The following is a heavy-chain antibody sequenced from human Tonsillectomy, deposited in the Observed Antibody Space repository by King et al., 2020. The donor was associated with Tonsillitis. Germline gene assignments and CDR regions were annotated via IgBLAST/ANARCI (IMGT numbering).Heavy chain of an antibody. CDR1: GGSISSGNW. CDR3: ARGSPSYYFDF. V-gene: IGHV4-4*02. J-gene: IGHJ4*02. Sequence: QLQESGPGLVNPSGTLSLTCAVSGGSISSGNWWSWVRQPPGKGLEWMGEIYHSGGTNYNPPLKRRVTLSVDKSKNQFSLKLSSLTAADTAVYFCARGSPSYYFDFWGQGTLVTVSS. CDR2: IYHSGGT.